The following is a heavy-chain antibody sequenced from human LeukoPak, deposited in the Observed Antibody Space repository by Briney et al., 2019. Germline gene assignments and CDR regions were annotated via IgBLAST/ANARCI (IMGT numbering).Heavy chain of an antibody. Sequence: PSETLSLTCAVYGGSFSGYYWSWIRQPPGKGLEWIGEINHSGSTNYNPSLKSRVTISVDTSKNQFSLKLSSVTAADTAVYYCARGIGLSLGHAFDIWGQGTMVTVSS. CDR1: GGSFSGYY. CDR2: INHSGST. J-gene: IGHJ3*02. V-gene: IGHV4-34*01. CDR3: ARGIGLSLGHAFDI. D-gene: IGHD2-2*01.